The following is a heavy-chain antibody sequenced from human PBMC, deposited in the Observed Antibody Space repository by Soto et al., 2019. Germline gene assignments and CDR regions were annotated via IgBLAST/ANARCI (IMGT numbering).Heavy chain of an antibody. Sequence: SGPTLVKPTQTLTLTCTFSGFSLSTSGVGVGWIRQPPGKALEWLALIYWNDDKRYSPSLKSRPTITKDTSKNQVVLTMTTSDPVDTATYYCAHQTTSRLRYFDWLLYDRFDYLGQGTRVTVSS. V-gene: IGHV2-5*01. CDR3: AHQTTSRLRYFDWLLYDRFDY. D-gene: IGHD3-9*01. CDR1: GFSLSTSGVG. CDR2: IYWNDDK. J-gene: IGHJ4*02.